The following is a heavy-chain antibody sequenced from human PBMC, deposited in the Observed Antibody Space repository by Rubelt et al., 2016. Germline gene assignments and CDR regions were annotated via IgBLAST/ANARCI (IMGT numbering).Heavy chain of an antibody. J-gene: IGHJ6*02. V-gene: IGHV7-4-1*02. D-gene: IGHD4-17*01. CDR1: GYTFTSYA. CDR3: ARDHHDYGVYGMDV. CDR2: INTNTGNP. Sequence: QVQLVQSGSELKKPGASVKVSCKASGYTFTSYAMNWVRQAPGQGLEWMGWINTNTGNPAYAWGFTGGFVFLLDTSGSTAYLQISSLKAEETSVYYCARDHHDYGVYGMDVWGQGTTVSVSS.